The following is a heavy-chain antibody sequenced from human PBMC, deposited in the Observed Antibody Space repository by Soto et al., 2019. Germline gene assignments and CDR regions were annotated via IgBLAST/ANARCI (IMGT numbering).Heavy chain of an antibody. CDR3: ASAMVTYFDY. Sequence: TGGSLRLSCAASGFTFSSYAMHWVRQAPGKGLEWVTFMSYDGNNQYYADSVKGRFTISRDNSRNTLYLQMNSLRAEDTAVYYCASAMVTYFDYWGQGTLVTVSS. D-gene: IGHD2-15*01. V-gene: IGHV3-30-3*01. CDR2: MSYDGNNQ. J-gene: IGHJ4*02. CDR1: GFTFSSYA.